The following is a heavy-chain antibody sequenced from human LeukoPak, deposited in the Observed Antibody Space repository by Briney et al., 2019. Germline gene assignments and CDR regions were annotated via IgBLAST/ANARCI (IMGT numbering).Heavy chain of an antibody. CDR1: GYTFTRYD. CDR3: ARGKESIAARLFDY. CDR2: MNPNSGNT. V-gene: IGHV1-8*03. D-gene: IGHD6-6*01. J-gene: IGHJ4*02. Sequence: ASVKVSCKASGYTFTRYDINWVRQATGQGLEWMGWMNPNSGNTGYAQKFQGRVTITRNTSISTAYMELSSLRSEDTAVYYCARGKESIAARLFDYWGQGTLVTVSS.